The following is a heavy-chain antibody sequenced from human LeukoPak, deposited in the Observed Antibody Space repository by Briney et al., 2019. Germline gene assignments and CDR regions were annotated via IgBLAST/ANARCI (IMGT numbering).Heavy chain of an antibody. Sequence: GGSLRLSCAASGITFSSYPMTWVRQAPGKGLEWVSTISGSGGSTYYADSVKDRFTISRDNSKNTLYLQMNSLTAEDTAVYYCAKCQFSYGSDAFWGQGTMVTVSS. D-gene: IGHD5-18*01. V-gene: IGHV3-23*01. CDR3: AKCQFSYGSDAF. J-gene: IGHJ3*01. CDR2: ISGSGGST. CDR1: GITFSSYP.